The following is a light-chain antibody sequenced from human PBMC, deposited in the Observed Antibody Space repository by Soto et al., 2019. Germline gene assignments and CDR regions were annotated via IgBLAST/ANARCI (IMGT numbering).Light chain of an antibody. CDR2: GNN. V-gene: IGLV1-40*01. CDR1: SSNIGAAYD. J-gene: IGLJ3*02. Sequence: QSVLTQPPSVTGAPGQKVTISCTRSSSNIGAAYDVHWYQHLPGTAPKLLIYGNNNRPSGVPDRFSGSKSGTSASLAITGLQAEDVADYYCQSYDSSLSGCVFGGGTKLTVL. CDR3: QSYDSSLSGCV.